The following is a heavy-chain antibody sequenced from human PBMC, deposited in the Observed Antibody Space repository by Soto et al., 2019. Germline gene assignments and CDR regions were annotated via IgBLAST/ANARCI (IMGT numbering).Heavy chain of an antibody. Sequence: EVELLESGGGSVQPGGSLRLSCAASGFTFSSYAMSWVRQAPGRGLEWVSKITGSGDSTYYVDSVKGRFTSSRDNSKNTLYLQLNSLRPEDTAVYSCVTGQPLGHWAQGTLFTVSS. CDR3: VTGQPLGH. V-gene: IGHV3-23*01. J-gene: IGHJ4*02. D-gene: IGHD1-1*01. CDR1: GFTFSSYA. CDR2: ITGSGDST.